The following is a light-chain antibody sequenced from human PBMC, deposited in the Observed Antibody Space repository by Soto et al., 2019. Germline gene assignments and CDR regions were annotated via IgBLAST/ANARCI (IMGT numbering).Light chain of an antibody. CDR3: SSYTTSYFYV. V-gene: IGLV2-14*01. CDR2: GVK. J-gene: IGLJ1*01. Sequence: QSVLAQPASVSGSPGQSITISCTGSGRDIGAYDYVSWYQQHPGKAPKLLIYGVKNRPSGVSYRFSASKSAFTASLTLSGLQAEDEAHHYCSSYTTSYFYVFGPGTKVTVL. CDR1: GRDIGAYDY.